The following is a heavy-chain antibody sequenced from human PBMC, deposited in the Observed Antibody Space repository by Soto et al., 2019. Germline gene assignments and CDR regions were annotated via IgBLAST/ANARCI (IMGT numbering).Heavy chain of an antibody. CDR3: AGPSSHLGYYYGMDV. V-gene: IGHV3-11*01. J-gene: IGHJ6*02. CDR2: ISSSGSTI. Sequence: GGSLRLSCAASGFTFSDYYMSWIRQAPGKGLEWVSYISSSGSTIYYADSVKGRFTISRDNAKNSLYLQMNSLRAEDTAVYYCAGPSSHLGYYYGMDVWGQGTTVTVSS. CDR1: GFTFSDYY.